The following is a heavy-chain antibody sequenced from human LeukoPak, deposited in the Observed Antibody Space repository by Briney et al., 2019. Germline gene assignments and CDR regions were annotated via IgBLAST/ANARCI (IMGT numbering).Heavy chain of an antibody. CDR2: INRSGRA. CDR3: ARHKIVITMLGVHRWFDP. V-gene: IGHV4-34*01. CDR1: GGSFSGDY. J-gene: IGHJ5*02. D-gene: IGHD3-3*01. Sequence: SETLTLTCAVYGGSFSGDYWSWIRQPPGKGLEWIGDINRSGRAVYNTSLKSRVIISVDTSKNQFSLKVNSVTAADTAVYYCARHKIVITMLGVHRWFDPWGQGTLVAVSS.